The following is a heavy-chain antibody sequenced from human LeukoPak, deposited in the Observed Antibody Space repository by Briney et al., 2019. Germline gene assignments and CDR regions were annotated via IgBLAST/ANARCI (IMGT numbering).Heavy chain of an antibody. Sequence: GGSLRLSCAASEFTFSDYYMTWIRQAPGEGLEWVSYIVSSGRTTYYAEPVKGRFTISRDNAKISLYLQMNSLRAEDTAVYYCARVLGGSGSYSYFDYWGQGTLVTVSS. J-gene: IGHJ4*02. V-gene: IGHV3-11*04. D-gene: IGHD3-10*01. CDR3: ARVLGGSGSYSYFDY. CDR1: EFTFSDYY. CDR2: IVSSGRTT.